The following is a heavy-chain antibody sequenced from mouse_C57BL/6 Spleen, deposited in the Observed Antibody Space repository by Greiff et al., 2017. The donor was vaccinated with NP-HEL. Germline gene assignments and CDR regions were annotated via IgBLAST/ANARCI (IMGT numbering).Heavy chain of an antibody. V-gene: IGHV1-76*01. J-gene: IGHJ2*01. CDR3: ARSNGYFDY. CDR1: GYTFTDYY. Sequence: QVQLQQSGAELVRPGASVKLSCKASGYTFTDYYINWVKQRPGQGLEWIARIYPGSGNTYYNEKFKGKATLTAEKSSSTAYMQLSSLTSEDSAVYFCARSNGYFDYWGQGTTLTVSS. D-gene: IGHD4-1*01. CDR2: IYPGSGNT.